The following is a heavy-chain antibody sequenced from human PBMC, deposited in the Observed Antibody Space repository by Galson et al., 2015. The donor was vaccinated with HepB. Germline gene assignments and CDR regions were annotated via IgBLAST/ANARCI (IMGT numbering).Heavy chain of an antibody. CDR1: GGSIRSGTYY. D-gene: IGHD2/OR15-2a*01. CDR3: ARAPGWVLPYLPFDR. CDR2: ISTSGTT. V-gene: IGHV4-61*09. J-gene: IGHJ4*02. Sequence: LSLTCTVSGGSIRSGTYYWSWVRQPAGEGLEWIGHISTSGTTKYNPSLNSRVTMSVDTSKNQFSLKLSSVTAADTAFYYCARAPGWVLPYLPFDRWGQGALVTVSS.